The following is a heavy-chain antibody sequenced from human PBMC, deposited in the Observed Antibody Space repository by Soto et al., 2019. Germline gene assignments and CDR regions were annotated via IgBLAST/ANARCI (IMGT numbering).Heavy chain of an antibody. J-gene: IGHJ5*02. CDR2: IYYSGST. Sequence: PSETLSLTCTVSGGSISSSSYHWGWIRQPPGKGLEWIGYIYYSGSTNYNPSLKSRVTISVDTSKNQFSLKLSSVTAADTAVYYCARAKAPLYSSSWYWFDPWGQGTLVTVSS. D-gene: IGHD6-13*01. V-gene: IGHV4-61*05. CDR3: ARAKAPLYSSSWYWFDP. CDR1: GGSISSSSYH.